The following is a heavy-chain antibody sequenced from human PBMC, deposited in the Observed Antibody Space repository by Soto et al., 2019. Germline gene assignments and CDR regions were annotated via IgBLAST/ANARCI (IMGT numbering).Heavy chain of an antibody. V-gene: IGHV1-46*01. J-gene: IGHJ4*02. CDR2: INPSGGST. CDR3: AREPPYPSYCSSTSCYGDYFDY. D-gene: IGHD2-2*01. CDR1: GYTFTSYY. Sequence: GASVKVSCKASGYTFTSYYMHWVRQAPGQGLEWMGIINPSGGSTSYAQKFQGRFTISRDNSKNTLYLQMNSLRAEDTAVYYCAREPPYPSYCSSTSCYGDYFDYWGQGTLDTVSS.